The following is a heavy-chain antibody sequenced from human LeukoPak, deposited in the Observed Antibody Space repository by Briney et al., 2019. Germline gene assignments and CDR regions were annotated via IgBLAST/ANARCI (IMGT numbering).Heavy chain of an antibody. D-gene: IGHD5-12*01. CDR2: ISYDGSNK. CDR3: ARLSIQWTPEMYYFDY. J-gene: IGHJ4*02. V-gene: IGHV3-30*04. CDR1: GFTFSSYA. Sequence: PGKSLRLSCAASGFTFSSYAMHWARHAPGKGLEWVAVISYDGSNKNYADSLKGRFTISRDNSKNTLYLQMNSPRPEDTAIYYCARLSIQWTPEMYYFDYWGQGTLVTVSS.